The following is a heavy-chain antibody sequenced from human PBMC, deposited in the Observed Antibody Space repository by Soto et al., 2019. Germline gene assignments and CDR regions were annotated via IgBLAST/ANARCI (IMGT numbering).Heavy chain of an antibody. V-gene: IGHV1-2*04. J-gene: IGHJ4*02. D-gene: IGHD3-22*01. CDR2: INPNSGGT. CDR1: GYTFTGYY. CDR3: ARSRDYYDSSGYYSY. Sequence: ASVKVSCKASGYTFTGYYMHWVRQAPGQGLEWMGWINPNSGGTNYAQKFQGWVTMTRDTSISTAYMELSRLRSDDPAVYYCARSRDYYDSSGYYSYWGQGTMVTVPS.